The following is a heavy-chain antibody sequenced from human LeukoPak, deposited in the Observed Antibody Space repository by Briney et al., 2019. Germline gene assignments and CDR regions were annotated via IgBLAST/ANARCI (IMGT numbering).Heavy chain of an antibody. CDR1: GFTFSSYT. CDR3: AREELGSSLGFDP. V-gene: IGHV3-30-3*01. CDR2: ISFDGSNK. D-gene: IGHD3-16*01. Sequence: GGSLRLSCAASGFTFSSYTIHWVRQPPGKGPEWVAVISFDGSNKYYADSVKGRFTIPRDNSKNTLYLQMNSLRAEDTAVYYCAREELGSSLGFDPWGQGTLVTVSS. J-gene: IGHJ5*02.